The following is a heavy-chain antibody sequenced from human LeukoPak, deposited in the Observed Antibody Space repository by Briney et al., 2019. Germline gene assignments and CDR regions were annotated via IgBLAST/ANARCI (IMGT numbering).Heavy chain of an antibody. CDR3: ARDVPPGY. J-gene: IGHJ4*02. Sequence: ASVKVSCKVSGYTLTELSMHWVRQAPGQGLEWMGIINPSGGSTSYAQKFQDGVTMTRDTSTSTVYMELSSLRSEDTAVYYCARDVPPGYWGQGTLVTVSS. V-gene: IGHV1-46*01. CDR2: INPSGGST. CDR1: GYTLTELS. D-gene: IGHD2-2*01.